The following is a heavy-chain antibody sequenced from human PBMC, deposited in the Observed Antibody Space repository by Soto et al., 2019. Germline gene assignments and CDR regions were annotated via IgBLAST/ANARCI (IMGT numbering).Heavy chain of an antibody. CDR1: GYTFTRYG. CDR3: ARDERGNCTSSSCYYFDY. D-gene: IGHD2-2*01. CDR2: TSADNGDT. Sequence: QVQLVQSGAEVKEPGASVKVSCKASGYTFTRYGFSWVRQAPGQGLEWMAWTSADNGDTNYAPKLQGRVTLTTDTSTGTAYMELRSLRSDDTAVYYCARDERGNCTSSSCYYFDYWGQGTLVTVSS. V-gene: IGHV1-18*04. J-gene: IGHJ4*02.